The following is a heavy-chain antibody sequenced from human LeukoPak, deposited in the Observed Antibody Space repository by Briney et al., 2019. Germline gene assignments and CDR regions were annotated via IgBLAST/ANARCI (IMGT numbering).Heavy chain of an antibody. Sequence: SETLSLTCAVYGGSFSGYYWSWIRQPPGKGLEWIGEINHSGSTNYNPSLKSRVTISVDTSKNQFSLKLSSVTAADTAVYYCARSIAVAGRTAYYFDYWGQGTLVTVSS. V-gene: IGHV4-34*01. CDR1: GGSFSGYY. CDR2: INHSGST. J-gene: IGHJ4*02. D-gene: IGHD6-19*01. CDR3: ARSIAVAGRTAYYFDY.